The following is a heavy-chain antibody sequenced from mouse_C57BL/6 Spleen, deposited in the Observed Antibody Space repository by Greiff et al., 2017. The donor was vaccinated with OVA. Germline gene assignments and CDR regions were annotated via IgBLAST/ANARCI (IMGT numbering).Heavy chain of an antibody. D-gene: IGHD2-12*01. V-gene: IGHV1-82*01. CDR3: ARAWTTDYFDY. CDR1: GYAFSSSW. CDR2: IYPGDGDT. J-gene: IGHJ2*01. Sequence: VQLVESGPELVKPGASVKISCKASGYAFSSSWMNWVKQRPGKGLEWIGRIYPGDGDTNYNGKFKGKATLTADKSSSTAYMQLSSLTSEDSAVYFCARAWTTDYFDYWGQGTTLTVSS.